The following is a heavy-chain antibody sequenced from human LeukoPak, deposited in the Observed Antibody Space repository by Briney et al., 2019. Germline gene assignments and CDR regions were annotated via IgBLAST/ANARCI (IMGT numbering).Heavy chain of an antibody. CDR1: GGSFSGYY. V-gene: IGHV4-34*01. D-gene: IGHD3-22*01. J-gene: IGHJ4*02. CDR2: INHSGST. CDR3: ARGRDYTYYYDSSGSGGGDY. Sequence: PLETLSLTCAVYGGSFSGYYWSWIRQPPGKGLEWIGEINHSGSTNYNPSLKSRATISVDTSKNQFSLKLSSVTAADTAVYYCARGRDYTYYYDSSGSGGGDYWGQGTLVTVSS.